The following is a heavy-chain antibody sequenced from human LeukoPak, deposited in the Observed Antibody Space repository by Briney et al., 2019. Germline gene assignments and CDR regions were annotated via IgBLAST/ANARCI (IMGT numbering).Heavy chain of an antibody. CDR2: INPSDGST. CDR1: GYTFASFF. D-gene: IGHD3-10*01. J-gene: IGHJ4*02. CDR3: AREPGGSGSLDY. Sequence: ASVKVSCKASGYTFASFFMHWVRQAPGQGLEWMGIINPSDGSTSYVQKFRGSVTMTRDTSTSTVYMELSSLRSGDTAVYYCAREPGGSGSLDYWGQGTLVTVSS. V-gene: IGHV1-46*01.